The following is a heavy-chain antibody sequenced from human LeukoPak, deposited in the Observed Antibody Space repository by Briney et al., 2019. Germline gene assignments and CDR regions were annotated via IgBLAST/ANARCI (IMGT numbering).Heavy chain of an antibody. J-gene: IGHJ6*03. D-gene: IGHD4-11*01. Sequence: ASVKVSCKASGGTFSSYAITWVRQAPGQGLEWMGGIIPIFGTAKYAQEFQGRVTITADESTSTAYMEVSSLRSEDTAVYYCARAYSYSFYMDVWGKGTTVTVSS. CDR3: ARAYSYSFYMDV. CDR1: GGTFSSYA. V-gene: IGHV1-69*13. CDR2: IIPIFGTA.